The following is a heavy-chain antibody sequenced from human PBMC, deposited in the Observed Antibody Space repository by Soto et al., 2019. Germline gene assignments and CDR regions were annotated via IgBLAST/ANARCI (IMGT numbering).Heavy chain of an antibody. J-gene: IGHJ6*02. V-gene: IGHV4-59*01. D-gene: IGHD2-21*02. CDR1: GGCISRYY. CDR2: LYNAGST. CDR3: GRDLWGYCGTDCYPLDV. Sequence: SETLSLTCTVSGGCISRYYWSWIRQPPGKGLEWIGYLYNAGSTIYNPSLKSRVTISVDMSQNQFSLNLNYVTAADTAVYYCGRDLWGYCGTDCYPLDVWGQGTTVTVS.